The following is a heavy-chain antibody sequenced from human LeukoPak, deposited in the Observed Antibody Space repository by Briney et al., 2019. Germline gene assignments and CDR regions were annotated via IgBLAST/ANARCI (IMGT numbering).Heavy chain of an antibody. CDR3: ARDRSGSYRAAWFDP. J-gene: IGHJ5*02. Sequence: SETLSLTRAVSGGSISSSNWWSWVRQPPGKGLEWIGEIYHSGSTNYNPSLKSRVTISVDKSKNQFSLKLSSVTATDTAVYYCARDRSGSYRAAWFDPWGQGTLVTVSS. CDR1: GGSISSSNW. V-gene: IGHV4-4*02. D-gene: IGHD1-26*01. CDR2: IYHSGST.